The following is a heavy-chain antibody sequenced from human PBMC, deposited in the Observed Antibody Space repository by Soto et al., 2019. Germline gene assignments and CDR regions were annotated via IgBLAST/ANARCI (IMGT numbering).Heavy chain of an antibody. CDR3: AKGGSSCCCDN. V-gene: IGHV3-23*01. CDR1: GFTFRNYA. CDR2: ISGSGGNST. Sequence: EVQLLESGGGLVQPGGSLRLSCAASGFTFRNYAMSWVRQAPGKGLEWVSAISGSGGNSTFYGDSVKGRFTISRDNSKNTLYLQMNSLGAEDTAVYYCAKGGSSCCCDNWGQGTLVTVSS. D-gene: IGHD2-15*01. J-gene: IGHJ4*02.